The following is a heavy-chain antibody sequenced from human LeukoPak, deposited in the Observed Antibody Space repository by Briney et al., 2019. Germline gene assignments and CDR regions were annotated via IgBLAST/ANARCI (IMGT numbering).Heavy chain of an antibody. Sequence: GASVKASCKASGGTFSSYGISWVRQAPGQGLEWMGGIIPIFGTANNAQKFQGRVTITADEYTSTAYMELSRLRSDDTAVYYCARGVSGWYEGFDYWGQGTLVTVSS. D-gene: IGHD6-19*01. CDR2: IIPIFGTA. J-gene: IGHJ4*02. CDR3: ARGVSGWYEGFDY. V-gene: IGHV1-69*13. CDR1: GGTFSSYG.